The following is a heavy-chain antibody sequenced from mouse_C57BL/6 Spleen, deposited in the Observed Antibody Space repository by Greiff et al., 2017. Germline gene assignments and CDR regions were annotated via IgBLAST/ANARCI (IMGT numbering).Heavy chain of an antibody. CDR3: ARRGYLYYARDY. J-gene: IGHJ4*01. CDR2: ISDGGSYT. V-gene: IGHV5-4*03. CDR1: GFHFRSYA. Sequence: EVKLMESGGGLVKPGGSLKLSCAASGFHFRSYAMSWVRQTPEKMLACVSTISDGGSYTYYPAHVKGRVTISRDNAKNHLYLQMSQLKFEVTAMYDCARRGYLYYARDYWGQGTSVTVSS. D-gene: IGHD2-2*01.